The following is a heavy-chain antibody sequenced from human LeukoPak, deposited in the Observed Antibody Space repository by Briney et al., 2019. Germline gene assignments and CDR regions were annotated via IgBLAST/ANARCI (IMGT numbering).Heavy chain of an antibody. J-gene: IGHJ4*02. V-gene: IGHV3-30*03. CDR2: ISYDGSNK. D-gene: IGHD2-15*01. Sequence: QTGGSLRLSCAASGFTFSSYGMHWVRQAPGKGLEWVAVISYDGSNKYYADSVKGQFTISRDNSKNTLYLQMNSLRAEDTAVYYCARDFGRVVVVADTRSLDYWGQGTLVTVSS. CDR3: ARDFGRVVVVADTRSLDY. CDR1: GFTFSSYG.